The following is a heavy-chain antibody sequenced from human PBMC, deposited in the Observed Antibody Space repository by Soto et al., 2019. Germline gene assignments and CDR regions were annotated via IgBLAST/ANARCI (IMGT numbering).Heavy chain of an antibody. CDR3: ARLSDYDDYYFHY. CDR2: VYYTGST. Sequence: PSETLSLTCTVSGASISTYYWGWIRQPPGKGLEWIGYVYYTGSTNYNPSLKSRVTISVDTSKNHFSLKLSSVTAADTAVYYCARLSDYDDYYFHYWGQGTLVTVSS. J-gene: IGHJ4*02. V-gene: IGHV4-59*08. D-gene: IGHD4-17*01. CDR1: GASISTYY.